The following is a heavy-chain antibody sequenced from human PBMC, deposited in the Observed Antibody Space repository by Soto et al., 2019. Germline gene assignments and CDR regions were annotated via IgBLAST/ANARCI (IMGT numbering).Heavy chain of an antibody. Sequence: PSETLSLTCTVSCGSISSYYWSWIRQPPGKGLEWIGYIYYSGSTNYNPSLKSRVTISVDTSKNQSSLKLSSVTAADTAVYYCVRGGATVIYYYMDVWGKGTTVTGSS. CDR2: IYYSGST. CDR3: VRGGATVIYYYMDV. CDR1: CGSISSYY. V-gene: IGHV4-59*01. J-gene: IGHJ6*03. D-gene: IGHD1-26*01.